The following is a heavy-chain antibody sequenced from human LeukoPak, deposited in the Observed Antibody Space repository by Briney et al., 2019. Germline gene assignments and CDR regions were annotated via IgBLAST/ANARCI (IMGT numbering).Heavy chain of an antibody. CDR2: IKTDGSIT. J-gene: IGHJ6*04. V-gene: IGHV3-74*01. Sequence: GGSLRLSCAASGFSFSVYWMHWVRQAPGKGPVWVSRIKTDGSITDYADSVKGRFTISRDNAKNTLYLQMNSLRAEDTAVYYCARDKAVATMDVWGKGTTVTVSS. CDR3: ARDKAVATMDV. CDR1: GFSFSVYW. D-gene: IGHD5-12*01.